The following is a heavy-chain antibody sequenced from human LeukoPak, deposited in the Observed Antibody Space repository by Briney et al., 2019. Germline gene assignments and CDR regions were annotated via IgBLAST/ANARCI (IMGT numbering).Heavy chain of an antibody. CDR2: IKSKTDGGTT. J-gene: IGHJ4*02. V-gene: IGHV3-15*01. Sequence: GGSLRLSCAASGFTFSNAWMSWVRQAPGKGLEWVGRIKSKTDGGTTDYAAPVKGRFTISRDDSKNTLYLQVNSLKTEDTAVYYCTTDFVWFGEPHSWGQGTLVTVSS. D-gene: IGHD3-10*01. CDR1: GFTFSNAW. CDR3: TTDFVWFGEPHS.